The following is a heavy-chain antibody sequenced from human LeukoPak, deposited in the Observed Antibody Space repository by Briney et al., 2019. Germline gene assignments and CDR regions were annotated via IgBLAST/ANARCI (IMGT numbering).Heavy chain of an antibody. CDR1: GFTFSDYY. CDR2: ISSSSSYT. J-gene: IGHJ6*02. CDR3: AREYYYGMDV. Sequence: GGSLRLSCTASGFTFSDYYMSWIRQAPGKGLEWVSYISSSSSYTNYADSVKGRFTISKNNAKNSLYLQMNSLRAEDTAVYYCAREYYYGMDVWGQGTTVTVSS. V-gene: IGHV3-11*05.